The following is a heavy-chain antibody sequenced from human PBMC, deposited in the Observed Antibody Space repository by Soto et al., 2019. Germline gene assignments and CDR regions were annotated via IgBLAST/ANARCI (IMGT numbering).Heavy chain of an antibody. CDR3: ARGVPGYSTSWYAY. Sequence: LTCAVYGGSFSGHYWSWIRQPPGKGLEWIGEINHGGTTNYNLSLKSRVTISVDTSKNQFSLKLSSVTAADTAVYYCARGVPGYSTSWYAYWGQGTLVTVS. V-gene: IGHV4-34*01. D-gene: IGHD6-13*01. CDR2: INHGGTT. CDR1: GGSFSGHY. J-gene: IGHJ4*02.